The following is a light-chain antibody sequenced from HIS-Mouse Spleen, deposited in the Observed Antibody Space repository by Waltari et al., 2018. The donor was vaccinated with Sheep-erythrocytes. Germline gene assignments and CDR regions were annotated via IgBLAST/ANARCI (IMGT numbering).Light chain of an antibody. CDR2: DAS. CDR1: QSVSSY. CDR3: QQRSNWYT. Sequence: EIVLTQSPATLSLSPGERATLSCRASQSVSSYLAWYQQKPGQAPRLLIYDASNSATGIPARFRGSGSGTDFTLTISSLEPEDFAVYYCQQRSNWYTFGQGTKLEIK. J-gene: IGKJ2*01. V-gene: IGKV3-11*01.